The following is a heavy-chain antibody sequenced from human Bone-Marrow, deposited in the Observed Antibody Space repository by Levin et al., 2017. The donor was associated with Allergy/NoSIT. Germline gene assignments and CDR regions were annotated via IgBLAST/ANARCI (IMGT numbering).Heavy chain of an antibody. J-gene: IGHJ6*02. V-gene: IGHV1-69*06. CDR2: IIPIFGTA. D-gene: IGHD3-3*01. CDR3: ARDPGLGVWYYYYGMDV. Sequence: GASVKVSCKASGGTFSSYAISWVRQAPGQGLEWMGGIIPIFGTANYAQKFQGRVTITADKSTSTAYMELSSLRSEDTAVYYCARDPGLGVWYYYYGMDVWGQGTTVTVSS. CDR1: GGTFSSYA.